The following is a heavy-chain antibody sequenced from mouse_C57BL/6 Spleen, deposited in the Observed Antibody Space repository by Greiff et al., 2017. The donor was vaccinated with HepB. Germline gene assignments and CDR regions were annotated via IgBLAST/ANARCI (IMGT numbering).Heavy chain of an antibody. J-gene: IGHJ2*01. Sequence: VQLQQPGAELVRPGSSVKLSCKASGYTFTSYRMDWVKQRPGQGLEWIGNIYPSDSETHYNQKFKDKATLTVDKSSSTAYMQLSSLTSEDSAVYYCARGDYGAGYFDYWGQGTTLTVSS. D-gene: IGHD2-4*01. CDR2: IYPSDSET. V-gene: IGHV1-61*01. CDR1: GYTFTSYR. CDR3: ARGDYGAGYFDY.